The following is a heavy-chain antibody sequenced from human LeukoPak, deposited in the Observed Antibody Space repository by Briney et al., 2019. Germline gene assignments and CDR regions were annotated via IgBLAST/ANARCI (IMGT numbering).Heavy chain of an antibody. CDR2: IYYGGTT. D-gene: IGHD4-17*01. Sequence: PSETLSLTCTVSGGSISTTTFYWDWIRQPPGKGLEWIGTIYYGGTTYYNPSLKSRVTTSVDTSKNQFSLKLRSVTAADTAVYYCARQTTMTTLHAFDIWGQGTMVTVPS. CDR1: GGSISTTTFY. J-gene: IGHJ3*02. V-gene: IGHV4-39*01. CDR3: ARQTTMTTLHAFDI.